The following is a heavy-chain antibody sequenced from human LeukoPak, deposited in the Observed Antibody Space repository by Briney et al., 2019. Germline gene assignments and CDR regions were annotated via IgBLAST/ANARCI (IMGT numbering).Heavy chain of an antibody. J-gene: IGHJ6*03. CDR3: ATLNDMVRGSPLYWYMDV. CDR2: INTNTGNP. CDR1: GYTFTSYA. Sequence: ASVKVSRKASGYTFTSYAMNWVRQAPGQGLEWMGWINTNTGNPTYAQGFTGRFVFSLDTSVSTAYLQISSLKAEDTAVYYCATLNDMVRGSPLYWYMDVWGKGTTVTVSS. D-gene: IGHD3-10*01. V-gene: IGHV7-4-1*02.